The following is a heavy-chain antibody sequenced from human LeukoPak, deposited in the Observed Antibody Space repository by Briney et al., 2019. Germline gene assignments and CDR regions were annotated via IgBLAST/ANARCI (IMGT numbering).Heavy chain of an antibody. V-gene: IGHV4-4*02. J-gene: IGHJ6*02. CDR2: INHSGST. D-gene: IGHD2-2*03. CDR1: GGSISSSNW. CDR3: AGYQWINLVYGMDV. Sequence: PSGTLSLTCAVSGGSISSSNWWSWVRQPPGKGLEWIGEINHSGSTNYNPSLKSRVTISVDKSKNQFSLKLSSVTAADTAVYYCAGYQWINLVYGMDVWGQGTTVIVSS.